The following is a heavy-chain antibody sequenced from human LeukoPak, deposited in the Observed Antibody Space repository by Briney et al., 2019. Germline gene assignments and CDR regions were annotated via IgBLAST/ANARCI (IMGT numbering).Heavy chain of an antibody. CDR3: ARALKGIAAAKLGLAY. Sequence: ASVKVSYKASGYTFTGYYMHWVRQAPGQGLEWMGRINPNSGGTNYAQKFQGRVTMTRDTSISTAYMELSRLRSDDTAVYYCARALKGIAAAKLGLAYWGQGTLVTVSS. CDR2: INPNSGGT. D-gene: IGHD6-13*01. CDR1: GYTFTGYY. J-gene: IGHJ4*02. V-gene: IGHV1-2*06.